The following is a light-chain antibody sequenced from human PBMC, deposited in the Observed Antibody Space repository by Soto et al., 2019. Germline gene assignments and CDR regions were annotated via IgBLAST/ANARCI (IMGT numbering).Light chain of an antibody. J-gene: IGLJ2*01. CDR1: SSDIGSYDL. CDR3: FSYAGYKVPVV. CDR2: EVT. V-gene: IGLV2-23*02. Sequence: QSALTQPASVSGSPGQSITISCTGTSSDIGSYDLVSWYQQHPGKAPKLMTYEVTKRPSGVSNRFSGSKSGNTASLTISGLQSEDEADYYCFSYAGYKVPVVFGGGTKLTVL.